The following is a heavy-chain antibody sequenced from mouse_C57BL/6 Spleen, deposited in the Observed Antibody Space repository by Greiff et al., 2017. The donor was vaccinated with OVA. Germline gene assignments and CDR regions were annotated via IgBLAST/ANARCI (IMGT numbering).Heavy chain of an antibody. CDR1: GYTFTSYW. Sequence: QVQLQQSGAELVMPGASVKLSCKASGYTFTSYWMHWVKQRPGQGLEWIGEIDPSDSYTNYNQKFKGKSTLTVDKSSSTAYMQLSSLTSEDSAVYYCAKGGTTVVEYFDVWGTGTTVTVSS. CDR3: AKGGTTVVEYFDV. V-gene: IGHV1-69*01. CDR2: IDPSDSYT. D-gene: IGHD1-1*01. J-gene: IGHJ1*03.